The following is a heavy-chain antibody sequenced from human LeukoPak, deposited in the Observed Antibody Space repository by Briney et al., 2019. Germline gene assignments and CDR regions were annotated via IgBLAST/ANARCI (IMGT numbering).Heavy chain of an antibody. Sequence: SETLSLTCTVSGGSISSSSYSWGWIRQPPGKGLEWIGSIYYSGSTYYNPSLKSRVTISVDTSKNQFSLKLSSVTAADTAVYYCARIGYYDSSGYYYYLDYWGQGTLVTVSS. D-gene: IGHD3-22*01. J-gene: IGHJ4*02. V-gene: IGHV4-39*07. CDR3: ARIGYYDSSGYYYYLDY. CDR1: GGSISSSSYS. CDR2: IYYSGST.